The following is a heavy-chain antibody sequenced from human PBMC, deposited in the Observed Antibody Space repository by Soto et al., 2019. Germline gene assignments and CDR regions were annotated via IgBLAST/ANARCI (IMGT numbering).Heavy chain of an antibody. CDR2: INPNSGGT. Sequence: ASVKVSCKASGYTFTGYYMHWVRQAPGQGLEWMGWINPNSGGTNYAQKFQGRVTMTRDTSISTAYMELSRLRSDDTAVYYCARIPRYSGSSISLQHWGQGTMVTVYS. CDR3: ARIPRYSGSSISLQH. D-gene: IGHD1-26*01. J-gene: IGHJ1*01. V-gene: IGHV1-2*02. CDR1: GYTFTGYY.